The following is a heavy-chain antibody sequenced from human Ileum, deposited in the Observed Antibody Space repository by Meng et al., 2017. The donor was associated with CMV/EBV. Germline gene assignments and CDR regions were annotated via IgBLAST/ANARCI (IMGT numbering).Heavy chain of an antibody. D-gene: IGHD6-13*01. CDR3: ARDKAAAHFDY. V-gene: IGHV1-18*01. Sequence: ASVKVSCKASGYTFTSYGMSGVRQAPGQGLEWMGWISTYNGNANYAQKLQGRVTMTIDTSTSTAYMELRSLRSDDTAVYFCARDKAAAHFDYWGQGTQVTVSS. CDR1: GYTFTSYG. J-gene: IGHJ4*02. CDR2: ISTYNGNA.